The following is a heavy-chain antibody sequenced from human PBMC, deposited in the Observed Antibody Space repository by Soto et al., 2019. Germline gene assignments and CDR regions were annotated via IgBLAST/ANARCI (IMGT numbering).Heavy chain of an antibody. D-gene: IGHD1-1*01. CDR2: VSHSGSA. CDR3: ARGGYWRFDS. J-gene: IGHJ5*01. Sequence: QMQLQESGPRLVKPSETLSLACVVSSASISSSDNWTWLRQPPGKGLEWIGEVSHSGSANYNPSLQSPVPLSVDKSKDHFSLEVAFVTAADTAIYFCARGGYWRFDSWGQGTLVNVSS. V-gene: IGHV4-4*02. CDR1: SASISSSDN.